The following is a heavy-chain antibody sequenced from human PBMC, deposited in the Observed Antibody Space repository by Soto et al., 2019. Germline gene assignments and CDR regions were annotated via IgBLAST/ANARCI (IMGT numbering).Heavy chain of an antibody. CDR3: ARTLGDRRLDY. CDR1: GGSFSGYY. CDR2: INHSGST. J-gene: IGHJ4*02. D-gene: IGHD3-10*01. Sequence: LETLSLTCAVYGGSFSGYYWSWIRQPPGKGLEWIGEINHSGSTNYNPSLKSRVTISVDTSKNQFSLKLSSVTAADTAVYYCARTLGDRRLDYWGQGTLVTVSS. V-gene: IGHV4-34*01.